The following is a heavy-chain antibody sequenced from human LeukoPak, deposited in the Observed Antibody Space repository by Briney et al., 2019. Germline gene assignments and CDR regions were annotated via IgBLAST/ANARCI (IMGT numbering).Heavy chain of an antibody. CDR3: AKVGAARGEAFDI. J-gene: IGHJ3*02. CDR1: GFTFDDYA. V-gene: IGHV3-9*01. Sequence: PGRSLRLSCAASGFTFDDYAMHWVRQAPGKGLEWVSGISWNSGSIGYADSVKGRFTISRDNSKNTLYLQMNSLRAEDTAVYYCAKVGAARGEAFDIWGQGTMVTVSS. CDR2: ISWNSGSI. D-gene: IGHD6-6*01.